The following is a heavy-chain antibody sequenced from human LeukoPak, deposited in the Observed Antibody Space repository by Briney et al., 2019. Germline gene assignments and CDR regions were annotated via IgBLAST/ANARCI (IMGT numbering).Heavy chain of an antibody. CDR2: TYYRSKWYN. J-gene: IGHJ5*02. CDR3: ARDHDIVVVPAANGFDP. Sequence: SQTLSLTCAISGDSVSSNSAAWNWIRQSPSRGLEWLGRTYYRSKWYNDYAVSVKSRITINPDTSKNQFSLQLNSVTPEDTAVYYCARDHDIVVVPAANGFDPWGQGTLVTVSS. D-gene: IGHD2-2*01. V-gene: IGHV6-1*01. CDR1: GDSVSSNSAA.